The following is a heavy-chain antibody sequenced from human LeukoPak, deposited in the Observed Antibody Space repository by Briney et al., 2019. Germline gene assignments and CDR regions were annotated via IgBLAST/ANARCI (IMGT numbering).Heavy chain of an antibody. CDR1: GFTFSSYA. CDR2: ISYDGSNK. V-gene: IGHV3-30-3*01. CDR3: ARDSWFYGGNPTSDY. D-gene: IGHD4-23*01. J-gene: IGHJ4*02. Sequence: PGGSLRLSCAASGFTFSSYAMHWVRQAPGKGLEWVAVISYDGSNKYYADSVKGRFTISRDNSKNTLYLQMNSLRAEDTAVYYCARDSWFYGGNPTSDYWGQGTLVTVSS.